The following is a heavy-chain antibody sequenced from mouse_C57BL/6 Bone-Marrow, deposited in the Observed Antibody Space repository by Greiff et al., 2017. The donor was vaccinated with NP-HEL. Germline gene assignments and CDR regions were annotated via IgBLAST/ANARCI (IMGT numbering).Heavy chain of an antibody. Sequence: QVQLKQSGPGLVAPSQSLSITCTVSGFSLTSYGVHWVRQPPGKGLEWLVVIWSDGSTTYNSALKSRLSISKDNSKSQVFLKMNSLQTDDTAMYYCARQNLGYYYAMDYWGQGTSVTVSS. CDR3: ARQNLGYYYAMDY. V-gene: IGHV2-6-1*01. J-gene: IGHJ4*01. CDR1: GFSLTSYG. D-gene: IGHD4-1*01. CDR2: IWSDGST.